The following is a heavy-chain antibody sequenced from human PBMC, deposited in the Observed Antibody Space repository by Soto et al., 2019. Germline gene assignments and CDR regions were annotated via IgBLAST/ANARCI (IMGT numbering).Heavy chain of an antibody. Sequence: AASVKVSCKASGGTFSSYAISWVRQAPGQGLEWMGGIIPIFGTANYAQKFQGRVTITADKSTSTAYMELSSLRSEDTAVYYCARAKIGSPYYDILTGYSSPFRQRPFDYWGQGTLVTVSS. CDR3: ARAKIGSPYYDILTGYSSPFRQRPFDY. V-gene: IGHV1-69*06. CDR2: IIPIFGTA. D-gene: IGHD3-9*01. J-gene: IGHJ4*02. CDR1: GGTFSSYA.